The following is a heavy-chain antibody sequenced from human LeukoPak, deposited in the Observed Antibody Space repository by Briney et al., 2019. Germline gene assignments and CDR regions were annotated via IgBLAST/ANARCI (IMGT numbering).Heavy chain of an antibody. Sequence: AGGSLRLSCAASGFTFSSHAMSWVRQAPRKGLEWVSRISSGGGTTDYTDSVKGRFTISRDTSKNTLYLQMNSLRAEDTAVYYCAKDRSGSGYFDYWGQGTLVTVSS. D-gene: IGHD3-10*01. CDR3: AKDRSGSGYFDY. J-gene: IGHJ4*02. CDR1: GFTFSSHA. CDR2: ISSGGGTT. V-gene: IGHV3-23*01.